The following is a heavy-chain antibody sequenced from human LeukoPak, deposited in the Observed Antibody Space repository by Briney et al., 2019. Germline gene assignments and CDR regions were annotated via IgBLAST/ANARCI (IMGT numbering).Heavy chain of an antibody. D-gene: IGHD5-24*01. CDR2: IYYSGST. V-gene: IGHV4-59*01. CDR3: ARGVEMATIEDYYYYMDV. CDR1: GGSISSYY. Sequence: SETLSLTCTVSGGSISSYYWSWIRQPPGKGLEWVGYIYYSGSTNYNPSLKSRVTISVDTSKNQFSLKLSSVTAADTAVYYCARGVEMATIEDYYYYMDVWGKGTTVTVSS. J-gene: IGHJ6*03.